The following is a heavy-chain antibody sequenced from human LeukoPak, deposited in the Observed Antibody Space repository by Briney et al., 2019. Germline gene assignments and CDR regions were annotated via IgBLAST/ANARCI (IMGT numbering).Heavy chain of an antibody. CDR2: INSDGSST. CDR1: GFTFSSYW. Sequence: GGSLRLSCAASGFTFSSYWMHWVRQAPGKGLVWVSRINSDGSSTSYADSVKGRFTISRDNAKNTLYLQMNSLRAEDTAVYYCARAAYCGGDCYWMLDYWGQGTLVTVSS. D-gene: IGHD2-21*02. V-gene: IGHV3-74*01. CDR3: ARAAYCGGDCYWMLDY. J-gene: IGHJ4*02.